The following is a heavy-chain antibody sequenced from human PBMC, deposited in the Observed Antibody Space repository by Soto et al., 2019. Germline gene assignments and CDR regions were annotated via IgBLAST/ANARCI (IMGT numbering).Heavy chain of an antibody. V-gene: IGHV3-74*01. D-gene: IGHD4-17*01. J-gene: IGHJ6*02. CDR2: INSDGSST. Sequence: GGSLRLSCAASGFTFSSYWMHWVRQAPGKGLVWVSRINSDGSSTSYADSVKGRFTISRDNAKNTLYLQMNSLRAEDTAVYYCARDEPDYGGNSPYYGMDVWGQGTTVTVSS. CDR1: GFTFSSYW. CDR3: ARDEPDYGGNSPYYGMDV.